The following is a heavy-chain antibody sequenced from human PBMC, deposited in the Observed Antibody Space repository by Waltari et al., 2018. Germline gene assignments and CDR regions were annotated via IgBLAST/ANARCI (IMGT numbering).Heavy chain of an antibody. V-gene: IGHV4-61*02. D-gene: IGHD2-2*01. CDR2: IYTSGST. Sequence: QVQLQESGPRLVKPSETLSLTCTVSGGSISSGSSYWSCLRQPAGKGLEWIGRIYTSGSTNYNPSLKSRVTISVDTSKNQFSLKLSSVTAADTAVYYCARDLGYCSSTSCRYYYYYYMDVWGKGTTVTVSS. J-gene: IGHJ6*03. CDR3: ARDLGYCSSTSCRYYYYYYMDV. CDR1: GGSISSGSSY.